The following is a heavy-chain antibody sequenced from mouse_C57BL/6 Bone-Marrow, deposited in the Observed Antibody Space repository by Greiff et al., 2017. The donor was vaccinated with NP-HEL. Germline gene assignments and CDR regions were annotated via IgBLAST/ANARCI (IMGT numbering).Heavy chain of an antibody. D-gene: IGHD2-4*01. CDR1: YTFTDYYM. CDR2: YPGSGNTY. CDR3: RFYYDYHEFYWYFDV. V-gene: IGHV1-83*01. Sequence: VQLKQSGPELVKPGASVKMSCKASGYTFTDYYMHWVKQKPGKGLEWIGEIYPGSGNTYYNEKFKGKATLTADTSSSTAYMQLSSLTSEDSAVYFCARFYYDYHEFYWYFDVWGTGTTVTVSS. J-gene: IGHJ1*03.